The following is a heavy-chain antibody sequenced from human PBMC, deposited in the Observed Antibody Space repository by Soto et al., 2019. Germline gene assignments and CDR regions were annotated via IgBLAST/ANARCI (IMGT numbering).Heavy chain of an antibody. D-gene: IGHD2-21*02. Sequence: SETLSLTCTVSGGSISRTTYYWGWILHPPGKGLDWIGSIYYSASTNYSPSLKSRVTISVDTSKNQFSLNLSSVTAADTAVYYCARHLPYCGGDCYSLDYWGQGTLVTVSS. CDR3: ARHLPYCGGDCYSLDY. CDR1: GGSISRTTYY. V-gene: IGHV4-39*01. J-gene: IGHJ4*02. CDR2: IYYSAST.